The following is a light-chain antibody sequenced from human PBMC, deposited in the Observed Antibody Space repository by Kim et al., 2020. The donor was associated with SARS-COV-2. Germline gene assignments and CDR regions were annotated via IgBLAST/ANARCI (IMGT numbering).Light chain of an antibody. V-gene: IGKV3-11*01. CDR2: DAS. CDR3: QQRTNWPPT. Sequence: PGERATLSCRASQSVSSYLAWYQQKPGQAPRLLIYDASNRVTGIPARFSGSGSGTDFTLTISSLEPEDFAVYYCQQRTNWPPTFGQGTLLEIK. CDR1: QSVSSY. J-gene: IGKJ5*01.